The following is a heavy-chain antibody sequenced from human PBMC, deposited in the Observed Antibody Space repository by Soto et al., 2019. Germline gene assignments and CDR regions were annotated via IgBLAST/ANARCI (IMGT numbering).Heavy chain of an antibody. CDR2: IVVGSDNT. V-gene: IGHV1-58*01. J-gene: IGHJ3*02. D-gene: IGHD4-17*01. CDR1: GFTFTRSV. CDR3: AAADFGDYLRAFDI. Sequence: QMQLVQSGPEVKKTGTSVKVSCKASGFTFTRSVVQWVRQARGQRLEWIGWIVVGSDNTKYAQEFQERVTITSDMSTSTAYMAMSSLRSEDTAVYYCAAADFGDYLRAFDIWGQGTMVTVSS.